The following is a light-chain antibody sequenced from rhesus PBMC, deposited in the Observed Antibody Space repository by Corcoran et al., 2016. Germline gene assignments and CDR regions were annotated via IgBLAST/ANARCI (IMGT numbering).Light chain of an antibody. V-gene: IGLV2S7*01. J-gene: IGLJ6*01. CDR2: DVS. CDR1: SSDVGGYNY. Sequence: QSAPTQPHSVSGSPGQSVTISCTGTSSDVGGYNYVSWYQQHPGKAPKLMIYDVSKRPSGVSDRFSGSKSGNTAPLTISGLQAEDEAYYYFCSYTTSNTYVFGSGTKLTVL. CDR3: CSYTTSNTYV.